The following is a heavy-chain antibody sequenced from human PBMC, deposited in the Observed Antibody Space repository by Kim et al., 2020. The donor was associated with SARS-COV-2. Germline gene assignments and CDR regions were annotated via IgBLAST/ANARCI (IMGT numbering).Heavy chain of an antibody. J-gene: IGHJ4*02. CDR1: GGSFSGYY. CDR2: INHSGST. CDR3: ARGVPLKL. V-gene: IGHV4-34*01. Sequence: SETLSLTCAVYGGSFSGYYWSWIRQPPGKGLEWIGEINHSGSTNYNPSLKSRVTISVDTSKNQFSLKLSSVTAADTDVYYCARGVPLKLWGQGTLVTVSS.